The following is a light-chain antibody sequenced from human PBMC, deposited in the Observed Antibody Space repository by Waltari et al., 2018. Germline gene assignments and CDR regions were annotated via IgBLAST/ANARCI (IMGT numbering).Light chain of an antibody. CDR2: PAA. CDR3: QQSYSTLALT. J-gene: IGKJ4*01. CDR1: QSISSS. Sequence: IQMTQSPSSLSASVGDRVTITSRASQSISSSLNWYQQKPGKAPKLLIYPAASLQSGVPSRFSGSGPGTDFTLTISSLQPEDFATYYCQQSYSTLALTFGGGTKVEIK. V-gene: IGKV1-39*01.